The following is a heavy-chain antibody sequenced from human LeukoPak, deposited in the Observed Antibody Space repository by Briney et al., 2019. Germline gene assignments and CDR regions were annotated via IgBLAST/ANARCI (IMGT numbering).Heavy chain of an antibody. CDR3: ARGLVGPYTHYYMDV. D-gene: IGHD1-26*01. CDR1: GYTFTGYY. J-gene: IGHJ6*03. V-gene: IGHV1-2*04. CDR2: INPNSGGT. Sequence: GASVKVSCKASGYTFTGYYMHWVRQAPGQGLEWMGWINPNSGGTNYAQKFQGWVTMTRDTSISTAYMELSRLRSDDTAVYYCARGLVGPYTHYYMDVWGKGTTVTVSS.